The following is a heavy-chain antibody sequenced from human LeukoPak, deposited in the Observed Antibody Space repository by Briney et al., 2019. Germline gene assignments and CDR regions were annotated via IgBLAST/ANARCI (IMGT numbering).Heavy chain of an antibody. CDR3: ARDREGNYYYYMDV. J-gene: IGHJ6*03. D-gene: IGHD1-26*01. CDR2: IIPIFGTA. CDR1: GGTFSSYA. V-gene: IGHV1-69*13. Sequence: GASVKVSCKASGGTFSSYAISWVRQAPGQGLEWMGGIIPIFGTANYAQKFQGRVTITADESTSTAYMELSSLRSEDTAVYYCARDREGNYYYYMDVWGKGTTVTVSS.